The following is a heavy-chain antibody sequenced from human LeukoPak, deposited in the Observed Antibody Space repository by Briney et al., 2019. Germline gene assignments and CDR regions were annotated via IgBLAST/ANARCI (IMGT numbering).Heavy chain of an antibody. D-gene: IGHD2-15*01. CDR1: GLTFSSYW. Sequence: GGSLRLSCAASGLTFSSYWMSWVRQAPGKGLEWVANIKQDGSEKYYVDSVKGRFTISRDDAKNSLYLQMNSLRAEDTAVYYCAREVVAATYYMDVWGKGTTVTVSS. V-gene: IGHV3-7*01. J-gene: IGHJ6*03. CDR3: AREVVAATYYMDV. CDR2: IKQDGSEK.